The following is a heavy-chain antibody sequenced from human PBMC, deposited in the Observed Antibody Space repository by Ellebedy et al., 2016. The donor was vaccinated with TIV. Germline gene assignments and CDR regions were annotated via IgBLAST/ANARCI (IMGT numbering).Heavy chain of an antibody. Sequence: ASVKVSCKASGYTFSSYGISWVRQAPGQGLEWMGWISAYNGDTNYAQKFQGRVAMTTDTFASTAYLELRSLRSDDTAVYYCARGFYEKFDPWGQGTLVTVSS. V-gene: IGHV1-18*04. J-gene: IGHJ5*02. CDR1: GYTFSSYG. CDR2: ISAYNGDT. CDR3: ARGFYEKFDP. D-gene: IGHD2/OR15-2a*01.